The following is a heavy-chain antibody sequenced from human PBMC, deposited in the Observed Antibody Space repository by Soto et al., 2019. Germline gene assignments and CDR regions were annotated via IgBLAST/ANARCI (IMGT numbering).Heavy chain of an antibody. CDR1: GYTFSRYG. V-gene: IGHV1-18*01. CDR2: ISGYNGDT. J-gene: IGHJ6*02. CDR3: AKNGQPPYYYYGMDV. Sequence: QGQLVQSGPEVKKPGASVKVSCKASGYTFSRYGISWVRQAPGQGLEWMGWISGYNGDTKYAQKVQGRVTMTIDTSTYTAYMELRSLTSDDTAIYYCAKNGQPPYYYYGMDVWGQGTTGTFSS. D-gene: IGHD2-8*01.